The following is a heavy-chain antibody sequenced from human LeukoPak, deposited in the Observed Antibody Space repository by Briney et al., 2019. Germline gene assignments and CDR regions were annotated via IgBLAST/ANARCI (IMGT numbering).Heavy chain of an antibody. J-gene: IGHJ4*02. D-gene: IGHD3-3*01. Sequence: GASVKVSCKASGYTFTSYAMHWVRQAPGQRLEWMGWINAGNGNTKYSQEFQGRVTITRDTSTSTAYMELRSLRSDDTAVYYCAREHGDYDFWSGYPRPYYFDYWGQGTLVTVSS. CDR2: INAGNGNT. CDR3: AREHGDYDFWSGYPRPYYFDY. CDR1: GYTFTSYA. V-gene: IGHV1-3*01.